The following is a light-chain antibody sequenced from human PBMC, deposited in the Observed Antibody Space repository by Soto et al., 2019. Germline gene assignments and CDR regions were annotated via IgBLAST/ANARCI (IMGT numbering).Light chain of an antibody. CDR2: DDN. CDR3: GSWDSSLSAYV. V-gene: IGLV1-51*01. CDR1: SSNIGGNS. Sequence: QSALTQPPSVSAAPGQKVTICCSGSSSNIGGNSVSWYQQLPGTAPKLLIYDDNKRPSGFPDRFSGSKSGTSATLGITGFQTGDEADYYCGSWDSSLSAYVFGTGTKVTVL. J-gene: IGLJ1*01.